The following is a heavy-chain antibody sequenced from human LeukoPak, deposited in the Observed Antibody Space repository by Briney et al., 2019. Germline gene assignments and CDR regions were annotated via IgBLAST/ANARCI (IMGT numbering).Heavy chain of an antibody. V-gene: IGHV1-18*01. CDR2: ISPDNGNT. D-gene: IGHD3-10*01. CDR1: GGTFSSYA. Sequence: ASVKVSCKASGGTFSSYAISWVRQAPGQGLEWMGWISPDNGNTKYTQNLQGRVTMTIDTSTSTAYMELRNLRSDDTAVYYCARGGTYGSAFDYWGQGTLVTVSS. J-gene: IGHJ4*02. CDR3: ARGGTYGSAFDY.